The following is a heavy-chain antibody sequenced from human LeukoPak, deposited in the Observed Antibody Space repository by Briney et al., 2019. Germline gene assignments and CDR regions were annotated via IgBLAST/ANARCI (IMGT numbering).Heavy chain of an antibody. Sequence: GSLRLSCAASGFIFSSYGMSWVRQAPGKGLEWVSAISASGGRTNYADSVKGRFTISRDNSKNTLYLQMNSLRAEDTAVYYCAKVAPLGDGDYWYFDLWGRGTLVTVSS. CDR1: GFIFSSYG. J-gene: IGHJ2*01. D-gene: IGHD4-17*01. V-gene: IGHV3-23*01. CDR3: AKVAPLGDGDYWYFDL. CDR2: ISASGGRT.